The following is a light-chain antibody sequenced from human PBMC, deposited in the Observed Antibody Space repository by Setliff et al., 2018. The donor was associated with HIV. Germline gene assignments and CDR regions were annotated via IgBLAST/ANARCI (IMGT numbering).Light chain of an antibody. Sequence: QSALTQPASVSGSPGQSITISGTGSSSDVGGYDYVAWYQQHPGKTPELLIFEVHNRPSGVSHRFSGSKSGNTASLTISGLQAEDEADYYCSSYTASRALVFGGGTKVTVL. CDR3: SSYTASRALV. CDR1: SSDVGGYDY. V-gene: IGLV2-14*03. J-gene: IGLJ3*02. CDR2: EVH.